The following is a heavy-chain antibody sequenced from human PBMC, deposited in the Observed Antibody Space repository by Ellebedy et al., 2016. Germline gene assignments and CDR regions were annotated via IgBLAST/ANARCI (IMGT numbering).Heavy chain of an antibody. J-gene: IGHJ6*02. V-gene: IGHV2-5*01. CDR3: AHRRGPDSGSYHKPLYYYGMDV. CDR1: GFSLSTSGVG. D-gene: IGHD1-26*01. Sequence: SGPTLVKPTQTLTLTCTFSGFSLSTSGVGVGWIRQPPGKALEWLALIYWNDDKRYSPSLKSRLTITKDTSKNQVVLTMTNMDPVDTATYYCAHRRGPDSGSYHKPLYYYGMDVWGQGTTVTVSS. CDR2: IYWNDDK.